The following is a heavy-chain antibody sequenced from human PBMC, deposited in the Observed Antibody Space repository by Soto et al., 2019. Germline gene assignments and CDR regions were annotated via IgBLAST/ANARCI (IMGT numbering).Heavy chain of an antibody. J-gene: IGHJ4*02. D-gene: IGHD2-15*01. V-gene: IGHV4-39*07. CDR1: GGSISSSSYY. CDR2: IFYSGST. CDR3: ARYGSGECNRGTCYSPFDY. Sequence: LSLTCTVSGGSISSSSYYWGWIRQPPGKGLEWIGSIFYSGSTYYNPSLKSRVTISVDTSKNQFSLKLSSVTAADTAVYYCARYGSGECNRGTCYSPFDYWGQG.